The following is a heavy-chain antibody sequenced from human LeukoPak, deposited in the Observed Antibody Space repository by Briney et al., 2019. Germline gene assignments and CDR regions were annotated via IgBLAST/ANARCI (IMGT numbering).Heavy chain of an antibody. V-gene: IGHV4-30-2*01. CDR3: ARDRGWDYGSGSYPYY. J-gene: IGHJ4*02. Sequence: SVTLSLTCAVSGGSISSGGYSWSWIRQPPGKGLEWIGYIYHSGSTYYNPSLKSRVTISVDRSKNQFSLKLSSVTAADTAVYYCARDRGWDYGSGSYPYYWGQGTLVTVSS. CDR2: IYHSGST. D-gene: IGHD3-10*01. CDR1: GGSISSGGYS.